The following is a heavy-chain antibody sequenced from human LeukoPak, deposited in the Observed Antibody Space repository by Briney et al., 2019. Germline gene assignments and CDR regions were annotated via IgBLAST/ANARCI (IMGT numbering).Heavy chain of an antibody. J-gene: IGHJ3*02. V-gene: IGHV1-2*02. CDR2: INPNSGGT. D-gene: IGHD1-14*01. CDR1: GYTFTSYD. Sequence: GASVKVSCKASGYTFTSYDINWVRQATGQGLEWMGWINPNSGGTNYAQKFQGRVTMTRDTSISTAYMELSRLRSDDTAVYYCARTRGIPGYDAFDIWGQGTMVTVSS. CDR3: ARTRGIPGYDAFDI.